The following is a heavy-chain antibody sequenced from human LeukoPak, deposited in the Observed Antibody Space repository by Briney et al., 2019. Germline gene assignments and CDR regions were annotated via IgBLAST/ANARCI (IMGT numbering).Heavy chain of an antibody. D-gene: IGHD3-22*01. CDR2: INHSGST. CDR1: GGSFSGYY. Sequence: SETLSLTCAVYGGSFSGYYWSWIRQPPGKGLEWIGEINHSGSTNYNPSLNSRVTISVDTSRNQFSLKLSSVTAADTAVYYCASSTYYYDSSHPGGSDYWGQGTLVTVSS. V-gene: IGHV4-34*01. J-gene: IGHJ4*02. CDR3: ASSTYYYDSSHPGGSDY.